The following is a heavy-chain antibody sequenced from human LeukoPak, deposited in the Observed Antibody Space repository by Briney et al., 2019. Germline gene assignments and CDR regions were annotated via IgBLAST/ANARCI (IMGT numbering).Heavy chain of an antibody. Sequence: PSETPSLTCSVSGGSITSYYWSWIRQSPMKGLEWIGSVYNRGTTYYNPSLKSRVTISGDTSKNQLSLRMTYVTTADTAVYFCARDYGGNSGEFDPWGQGTLVTVSS. CDR1: GGSITSYY. CDR3: ARDYGGNSGEFDP. CDR2: VYNRGTT. J-gene: IGHJ5*02. D-gene: IGHD4-23*01. V-gene: IGHV4-59*01.